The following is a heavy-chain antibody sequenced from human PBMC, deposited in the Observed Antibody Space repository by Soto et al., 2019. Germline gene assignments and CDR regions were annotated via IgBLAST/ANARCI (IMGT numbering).Heavy chain of an antibody. CDR2: INAHSGGT. Sequence: ASVKVCCNASGFSFTGYYIHWLRQAPGQGLEWMGWINAHSGGTEYAQKFQGRVTLTRDTSIATAYLTLTSLTSDDTALYYCAKDLTRQLAYWLDPWGQGTQVTVSS. V-gene: IGHV1-2*02. CDR3: AKDLTRQLAYWLDP. J-gene: IGHJ5*02. D-gene: IGHD6-6*01. CDR1: GFSFTGYY.